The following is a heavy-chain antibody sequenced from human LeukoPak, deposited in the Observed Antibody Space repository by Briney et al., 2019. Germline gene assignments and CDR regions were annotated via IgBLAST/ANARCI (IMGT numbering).Heavy chain of an antibody. D-gene: IGHD6-6*01. J-gene: IGHJ6*03. CDR1: EHTFSGYY. Sequence: GASVKVSCKASEHTFSGYYIQWVRQAPGQGLEWLGWISPNGDDSDYAQKFQGRVTMTRDTSISTAYMELRTLRSDYTAVYYCARGKKIIARPNYFFFMDVWGKGTTVTVSS. CDR2: ISPNGDDS. CDR3: ARGKKIIARPNYFFFMDV. V-gene: IGHV1-2*02.